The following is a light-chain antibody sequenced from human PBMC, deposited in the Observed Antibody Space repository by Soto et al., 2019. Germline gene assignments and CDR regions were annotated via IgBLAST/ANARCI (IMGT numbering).Light chain of an antibody. J-gene: IGLJ3*02. CDR1: SNDVGGYNL. CDR2: EVN. V-gene: IGLV2-23*02. Sequence: QSALTQPAPVSGSPGQSITISCTGTSNDVGGYNLVSWFQQHPRKAPKLMISEVNKRPSGVSNRFSGSKSANTASLTISGLQAEDEADYYCCSHVGGSSPQWVFGGGTKLTVL. CDR3: CSHVGGSSPQWV.